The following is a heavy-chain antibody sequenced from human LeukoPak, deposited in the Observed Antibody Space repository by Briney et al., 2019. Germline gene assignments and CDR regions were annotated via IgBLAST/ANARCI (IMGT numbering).Heavy chain of an antibody. CDR3: ARLGEYYDFLSGPVPYAFDI. D-gene: IGHD3-9*01. V-gene: IGHV5-51*01. CDR2: ILSIDMGT. J-gene: IGHJ3*02. Sequence: VESLKISSKGSGYSFTSYWIGWVRQMPGKGMEWIGIILSIDMGTRYTPSFQGQVTISADKSISTPYLQWSSLKASDTAMYYCARLGEYYDFLSGPVPYAFDIWGQGTMVTVSS. CDR1: GYSFTSYW.